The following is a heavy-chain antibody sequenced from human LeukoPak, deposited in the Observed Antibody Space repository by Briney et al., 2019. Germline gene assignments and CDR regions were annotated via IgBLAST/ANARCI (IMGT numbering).Heavy chain of an antibody. CDR1: GGTFSSYA. D-gene: IGHD2-2*01. J-gene: IGHJ4*02. CDR2: MNPNSGNT. V-gene: IGHV1-8*02. Sequence: ASVKVSCKASGGTFSSYAISWVRQATGQGLEWMGWMNPNSGNTGYAQKFQGRVAMTMNTSISTAYMELSSLRSEDTAVYYCARDIVVVPAATGEDYWGQGTLVTVSS. CDR3: ARDIVVVPAATGEDY.